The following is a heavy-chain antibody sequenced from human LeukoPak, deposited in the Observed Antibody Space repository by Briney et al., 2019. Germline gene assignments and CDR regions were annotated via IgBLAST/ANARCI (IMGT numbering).Heavy chain of an antibody. CDR2: INWNGGST. V-gene: IGHV3-20*04. Sequence: GGSLRLSCAASGFTFSSYGMHWVRQAPGKGLEWVSGINWNGGSTGYADSVKGRFTISRDNAKNSLYLQMNSLRAEDTALYYCARGGVQSGGYVTYFDYWRQGTLVTVSS. CDR1: GFTFSSYG. CDR3: ARGGVQSGGYVTYFDY. J-gene: IGHJ4*02. D-gene: IGHD5-12*01.